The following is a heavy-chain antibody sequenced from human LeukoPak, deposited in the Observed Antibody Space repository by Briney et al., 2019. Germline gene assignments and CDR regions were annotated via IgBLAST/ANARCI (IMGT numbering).Heavy chain of an antibody. J-gene: IGHJ4*02. V-gene: IGHV1-2*02. CDR1: GHTFTGYY. CDR3: ARALNTRSDFDY. CDR2: INPNSGGT. Sequence: GASVKVSCKASGHTFTGYYMHWVRQAPGQGLEWMGWINPNSGGTNYAQKFRGRVTMTRDTSISTAYMELSRLRSDDTAVYYCARALNTRSDFDYWGQGTLATVSS. D-gene: IGHD1-26*01.